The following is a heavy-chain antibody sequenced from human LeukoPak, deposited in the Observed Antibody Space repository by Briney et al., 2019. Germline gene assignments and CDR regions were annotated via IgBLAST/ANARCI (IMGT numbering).Heavy chain of an antibody. D-gene: IGHD2-15*01. V-gene: IGHV1-2*02. CDR2: INPNSGGT. Sequence: GASVKVSCKASGYTFTGYYMHWVRQAPGQGLEWMGWINPNSGGTNYAQKFQGRVTMTRDTSISTAYMELSRLRSDDTAVYYCARGRVHCSGGSCHFDYWGQGTLVTVSS. CDR1: GYTFTGYY. J-gene: IGHJ4*02. CDR3: ARGRVHCSGGSCHFDY.